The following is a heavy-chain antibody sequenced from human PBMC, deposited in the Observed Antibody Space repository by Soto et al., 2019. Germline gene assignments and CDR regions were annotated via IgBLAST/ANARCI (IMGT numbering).Heavy chain of an antibody. CDR1: GGTFSSYT. CDR2: IIPILGIA. CDR3: ASPWAQNYYDSSGYYWAEYFQH. J-gene: IGHJ1*01. Sequence: QVQLVQSGAEVKKPGSSVKVSCKASGGTFSSYTISWLRQAPGQELEWMGRIIPILGIANYAQKFQGRVTITADKSTSTAYMELSSLRSEDTAVYYCASPWAQNYYDSSGYYWAEYFQHWGQGTLVTVSS. V-gene: IGHV1-69*02. D-gene: IGHD3-22*01.